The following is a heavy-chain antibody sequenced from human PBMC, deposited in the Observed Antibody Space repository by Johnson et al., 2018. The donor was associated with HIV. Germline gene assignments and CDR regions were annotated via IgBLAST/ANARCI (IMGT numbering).Heavy chain of an antibody. Sequence: QVQLVESGGGVVQPGRSLRLSCAASGFTFSSYAMHWVRQAPGKGLEWVAVISYDGSNKYYADSVKGRLTISRDNSKNTLYLQMNSLRAEDTAVYYCARDIHPRWLQPMGAFDIWGQGTMVTVSS. V-gene: IGHV3-30-3*01. CDR2: ISYDGSNK. J-gene: IGHJ3*02. CDR3: ARDIHPRWLQPMGAFDI. D-gene: IGHD5-24*01. CDR1: GFTFSSYA.